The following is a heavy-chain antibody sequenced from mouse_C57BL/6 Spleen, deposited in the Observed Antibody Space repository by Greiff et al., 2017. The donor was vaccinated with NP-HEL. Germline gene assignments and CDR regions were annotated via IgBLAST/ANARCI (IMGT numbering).Heavy chain of an antibody. Sequence: EVKLMESGGGLVKPGGSLKLSCAASGFTFSDYGMHWVRQAPEKGLEWVAYISSGSSTIYYADTVKGRFTISRDNAKNTLFLQMTSLRSEDTAMYYCARRSYDYDVGYFDVWGTGTTVTVSS. V-gene: IGHV5-17*01. CDR1: GFTFSDYG. CDR2: ISSGSSTI. D-gene: IGHD2-4*01. CDR3: ARRSYDYDVGYFDV. J-gene: IGHJ1*03.